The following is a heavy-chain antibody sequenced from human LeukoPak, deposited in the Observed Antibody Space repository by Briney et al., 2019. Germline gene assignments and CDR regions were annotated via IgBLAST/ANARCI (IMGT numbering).Heavy chain of an antibody. D-gene: IGHD3-22*01. V-gene: IGHV3-21*01. Sequence: GGSLRLSCAASGFTFSSYSMDWVRQAPGKGLEWVSSISSSSSYIYYADSVKGRFTISRDNAKNSLYLQMNSQRAEDTAVYYCARDPVADYYDSSAVDYGGRRTLVTVSS. CDR2: ISSSSSYI. CDR1: GFTFSSYS. CDR3: ARDPVADYYDSSAVDY. J-gene: IGHJ4*02.